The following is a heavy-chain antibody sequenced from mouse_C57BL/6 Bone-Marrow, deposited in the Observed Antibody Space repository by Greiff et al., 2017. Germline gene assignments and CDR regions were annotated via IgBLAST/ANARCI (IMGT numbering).Heavy chain of an antibody. CDR1: GYTFTSYW. CDR2: IYPGNSDT. V-gene: IGHV1-5*01. D-gene: IGHD2-4*01. Sequence: EVQLQQSGTVLARPGASVKMSCKTSGYTFTSYWLHWVKQRPGQGLEWIGAIYPGNSDTSYNQKFKGKAKLTAVTSASTAYMELSSLTNEDSAVYYCTRWGLRRRDFDYWGQGTTLTVSS. J-gene: IGHJ2*01. CDR3: TRWGLRRRDFDY.